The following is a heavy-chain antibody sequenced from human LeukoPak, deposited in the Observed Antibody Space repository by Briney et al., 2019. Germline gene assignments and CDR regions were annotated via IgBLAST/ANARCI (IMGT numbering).Heavy chain of an antibody. CDR1: GFTFSSYS. CDR2: ISSSSSTI. J-gene: IGHJ4*02. CDR3: ALTSIVVVPAAMGDY. Sequence: GGSLRLSCAASGFTFSSYSMNWVRQAPGKGLEWVSYISSSSSTIYYADSVKGRFTISRDNAKNSLYLQMNSLRAEDTAVYYCALTSIVVVPAAMGDYWGQGTLVTVSS. D-gene: IGHD2-2*01. V-gene: IGHV3-48*01.